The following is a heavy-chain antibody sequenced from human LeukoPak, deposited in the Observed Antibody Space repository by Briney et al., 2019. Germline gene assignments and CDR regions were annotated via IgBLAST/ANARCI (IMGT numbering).Heavy chain of an antibody. Sequence: PGGSLRLSRAASGFTFSSYWMSCVRQAPGKGLEWVANINKDGGEKYYVDSVKGRFTISRDNAKNSLYLQMNSLGADDTAVYYCVKDSPPRYSGSPPAYWGQGTLVTVSS. CDR1: GFTFSSYW. D-gene: IGHD1-26*01. J-gene: IGHJ4*02. CDR3: VKDSPPRYSGSPPAY. CDR2: INKDGGEK. V-gene: IGHV3-7*03.